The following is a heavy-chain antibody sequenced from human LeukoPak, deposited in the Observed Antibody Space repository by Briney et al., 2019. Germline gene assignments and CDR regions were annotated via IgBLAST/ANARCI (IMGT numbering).Heavy chain of an antibody. D-gene: IGHD6-19*01. CDR2: TYYRSKWYN. Sequence: SQTLSLTCAISGDSVSSNSAAWNWIRQSPSRGLEWLGRTYYRSKWYNDYAVSMKGRITINLDTSKDQFSLQLNSVTPEDTAVYYCARDAGSGWSSFDYWGQGTLVTVSS. J-gene: IGHJ4*02. V-gene: IGHV6-1*01. CDR3: ARDAGSGWSSFDY. CDR1: GDSVSSNSAA.